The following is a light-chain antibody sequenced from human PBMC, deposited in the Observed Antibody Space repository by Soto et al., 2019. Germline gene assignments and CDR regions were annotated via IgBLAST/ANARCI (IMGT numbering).Light chain of an antibody. CDR2: AVS. J-gene: IGLJ2*01. V-gene: IGLV2-14*01. CDR1: SSDVGTYNY. CDR3: AAWDDSLSGVV. Sequence: QSALTQFASVSGSPGQSITISCAGTSSDVGTYNYVSWYQLHPDKAPKLIIYAVSNRPSGVSNRFSGSKSGNTASLTISGLQAEDEAHYYCAAWDDSLSGVVFGGGTKLTVL.